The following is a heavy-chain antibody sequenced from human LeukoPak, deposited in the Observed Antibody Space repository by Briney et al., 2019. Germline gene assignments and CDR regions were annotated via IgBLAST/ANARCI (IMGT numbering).Heavy chain of an antibody. Sequence: SETLSLTCAVYGGSFSGYYWSWIRQPPGKGLEWIGEINHSGSTNYNPSLKSRVTTSVDTSKNQFSLKLSSVTAADTAVYYCARGAWVGLLGCWGQGTLVTVSS. J-gene: IGHJ4*02. CDR3: ARGAWVGLLGC. CDR1: GGSFSGYY. V-gene: IGHV4-34*01. D-gene: IGHD2-21*01. CDR2: INHSGST.